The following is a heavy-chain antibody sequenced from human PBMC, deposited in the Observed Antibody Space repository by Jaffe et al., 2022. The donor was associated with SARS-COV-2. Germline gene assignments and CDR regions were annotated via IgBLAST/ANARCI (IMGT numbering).Heavy chain of an antibody. Sequence: EVQLLESGGDLVQPGGSLRLSCAASGFTFSTYASSWVRQAPGKGLEWVSSISAGGDYTYYADSVKDRFIISRDNSKNTLYLQMSSLRVEDTAVYYCAKRPAGAGVYFEYWGQGTLVTVSS. J-gene: IGHJ4*02. CDR2: ISAGGDYT. V-gene: IGHV3-23*01. CDR1: GFTFSTYA. CDR3: AKRPAGAGVYFEY. D-gene: IGHD3-10*01.